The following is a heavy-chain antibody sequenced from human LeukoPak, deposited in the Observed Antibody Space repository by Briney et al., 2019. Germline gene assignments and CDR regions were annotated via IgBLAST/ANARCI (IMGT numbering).Heavy chain of an antibody. CDR3: ATALDYDDSRDY. J-gene: IGHJ4*02. CDR2: ISSSSRTI. V-gene: IGHV3-48*04. Sequence: GSLRLSCAASGFTFITYSMNWVRQAPGRGLEWVSYISSSSRTIYYADSVKGRFTASRDNARNSLSLQMNSLRAEDTAVYYCATALDYDDSRDYWGQGTLVTVSS. CDR1: GFTFITYS. D-gene: IGHD4-17*01.